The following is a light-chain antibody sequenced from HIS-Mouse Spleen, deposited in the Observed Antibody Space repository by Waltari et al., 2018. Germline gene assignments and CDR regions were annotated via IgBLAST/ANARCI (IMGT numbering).Light chain of an antibody. CDR2: GAS. V-gene: IGKV3-20*01. Sequence: EIVLTQSPGTLSLSPGERATLSCRASQSVSSSYLACYQQKPGQAPRLLIYGASSRATGIPDRFSGSGSGTDFTLTISRLEPEDFAVYYCQQYGSSSALTFGGGTKVEIK. J-gene: IGKJ4*01. CDR3: QQYGSSSALT. CDR1: QSVSSSY.